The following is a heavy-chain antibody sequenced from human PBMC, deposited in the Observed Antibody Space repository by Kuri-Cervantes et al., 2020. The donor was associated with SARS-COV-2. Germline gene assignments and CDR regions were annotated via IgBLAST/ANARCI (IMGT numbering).Heavy chain of an antibody. CDR3: ARGPVDTAMVAYYFDY. CDR2: INHSGST. D-gene: IGHD5-18*01. CDR1: GGSISSGGYY. J-gene: IGHJ4*02. V-gene: IGHV4-39*07. Sequence: SETLSLTCTVSGGSISSGGYYWSWIRQPPGKGLEWIGEINHSGSTNYNPSLKSRVTISVDTSKNQFSLKLSSVTAADTAVYYCARGPVDTAMVAYYFDYWGQGTLVTVSS.